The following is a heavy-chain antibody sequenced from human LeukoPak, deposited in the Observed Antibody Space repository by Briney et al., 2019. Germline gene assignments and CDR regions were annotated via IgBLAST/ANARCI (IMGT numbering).Heavy chain of an antibody. D-gene: IGHD4-11*01. V-gene: IGHV4-38-2*01. CDR1: GYSITSRYY. J-gene: IGHJ4*02. CDR2: IYYSGSS. CDR3: ARRYSNYFFDY. Sequence: PSEALSLTCGVAGYSITSRYYGAWSRQAPGQGGEWIGNIYYSGSSYYNPSIKSHVTTSADTSKLQFSLNMGSVTDADTAVHYCARRYSNYFFDYWGQGTLVTVSS.